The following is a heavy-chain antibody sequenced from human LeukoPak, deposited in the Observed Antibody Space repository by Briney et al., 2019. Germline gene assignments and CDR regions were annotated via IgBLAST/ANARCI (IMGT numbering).Heavy chain of an antibody. D-gene: IGHD3-10*02. CDR1: GFTFSSYE. CDR2: ISSSGSTI. J-gene: IGHJ6*04. CDR3: AELGITMIGGV. Sequence: GGSLTLSCAASGFTFSSYEMNWVRQAPGKGLEGVSYISSSGSTIYYADSVKGRFTISRDNAKNSLYLQMHSLRAEDTAVYYCAELGITMIGGVWGKGTTVTISS. V-gene: IGHV3-48*03.